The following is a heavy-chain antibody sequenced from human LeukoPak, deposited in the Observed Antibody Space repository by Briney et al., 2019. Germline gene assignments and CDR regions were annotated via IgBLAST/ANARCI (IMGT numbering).Heavy chain of an antibody. Sequence: PSETLSLTCAVYGGSFSGYYWSWIRQPPGKGLEWIGEINHSGSTNYNPSLKSRVTISVDMSKNQFSLKLSSVTAADTAVYYCARARRGYSYGHPPPYYYYYMDVWGKGTTVTVSS. CDR3: ARARRGYSYGHPPPYYYYYMDV. CDR1: GGSFSGYY. D-gene: IGHD5-18*01. V-gene: IGHV4-34*01. J-gene: IGHJ6*03. CDR2: INHSGST.